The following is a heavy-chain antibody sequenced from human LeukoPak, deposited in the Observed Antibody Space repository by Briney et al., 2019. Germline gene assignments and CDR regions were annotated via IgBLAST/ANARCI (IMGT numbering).Heavy chain of an antibody. J-gene: IGHJ4*02. CDR3: ARYAHPYGSGSYLFDY. V-gene: IGHV4-59*01. D-gene: IGHD3-10*01. CDR1: GGSISSYY. Sequence: SETLSLTCTVSGGSISSYYWSWIRQPPGKGLEWIGYIYYSGSTNYNPSLKSRVTISVDASKNQFSLKLSSVTAADTAVYYCARYAHPYGSGSYLFDYWGQGTLVTVSS. CDR2: IYYSGST.